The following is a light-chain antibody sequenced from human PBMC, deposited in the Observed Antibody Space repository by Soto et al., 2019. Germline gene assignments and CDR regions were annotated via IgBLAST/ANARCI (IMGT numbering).Light chain of an antibody. CDR2: GAS. CDR1: QSVSSN. CDR3: QQYNNWPPRYT. Sequence: EIVMTQSPATLSVSPVERATLSCRASQSVSSNLDWYQQKPGQAPRLLIYGASTRATGIPARFSGSGSGTELTLTISSLQSEDFAVYYCQQYNNWPPRYTFGQGTKLEIK. V-gene: IGKV3-15*01. J-gene: IGKJ2*01.